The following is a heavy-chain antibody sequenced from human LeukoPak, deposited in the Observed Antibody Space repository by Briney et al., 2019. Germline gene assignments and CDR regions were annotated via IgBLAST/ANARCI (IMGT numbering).Heavy chain of an antibody. CDR1: RGSISTYY. Sequence: PSETLSLTCTLSRGSISTYYWSWIRQTPGTTLEWIGNIHYTGRTRYNPSLESRVTISLETPKKEFSLRLTSMTAADSAVYYCARGRPDPQNSDYWDYWGQGILVTVSS. J-gene: IGHJ4*02. D-gene: IGHD3-22*01. CDR2: IHYTGRT. CDR3: ARGRPDPQNSDYWDY. V-gene: IGHV4-59*13.